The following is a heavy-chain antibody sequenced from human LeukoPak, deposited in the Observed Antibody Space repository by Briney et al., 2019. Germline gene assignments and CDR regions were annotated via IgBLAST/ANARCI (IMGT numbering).Heavy chain of an antibody. Sequence: GGSLRLSCAASGFTFSDYYMSWIRQAPGKGLEWVSYISSSNSYTNYADSVKGRFYADSVKGRFTISRDNAKNSLYLQMNSLRPEDTAVYHCAKVALFSGYYPPFDYWGQGTLVTVSS. D-gene: IGHD3-22*01. CDR2: ISSSNSYT. V-gene: IGHV3-11*06. CDR3: AKVALFSGYYPPFDY. J-gene: IGHJ4*02. CDR1: GFTFSDYY.